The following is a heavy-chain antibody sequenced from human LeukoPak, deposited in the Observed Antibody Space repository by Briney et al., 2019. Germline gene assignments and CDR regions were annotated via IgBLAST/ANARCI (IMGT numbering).Heavy chain of an antibody. Sequence: GGSLRLSCAASGFTFSSYAMHWVRQAPGKGLEWVAVISYDGSNKYYADSVKGRFTISRDNSKNTLYLQMNSLRAEDTAVYYCASDHRVDCSSTSCSDYWGQGTLVTVSS. CDR3: ASDHRVDCSSTSCSDY. CDR2: ISYDGSNK. D-gene: IGHD2-2*01. V-gene: IGHV3-30-3*01. J-gene: IGHJ4*02. CDR1: GFTFSSYA.